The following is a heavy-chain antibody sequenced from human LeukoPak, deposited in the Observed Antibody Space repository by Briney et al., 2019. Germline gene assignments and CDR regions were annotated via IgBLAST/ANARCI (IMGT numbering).Heavy chain of an antibody. CDR3: AREGLDFWSAYDY. J-gene: IGHJ4*02. CDR1: GYTSTGYY. D-gene: IGHD3-3*01. V-gene: IGHV1-2*02. CDR2: INPNSGGT. Sequence: ASVMVSCKASGYTSTGYYMHWVRQAPGQGPEWMGWINPNSGGTNYAQKFQGRVTMTRDTSISTAYMELSRLRSDDTAVYYCAREGLDFWSAYDYWGQGTLVTVSS.